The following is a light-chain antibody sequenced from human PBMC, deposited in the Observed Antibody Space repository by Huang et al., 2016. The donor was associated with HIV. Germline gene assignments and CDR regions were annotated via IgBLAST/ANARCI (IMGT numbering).Light chain of an antibody. V-gene: IGKV3-15*01. CDR3: QQYKDWPPLT. CDR1: QNIGKN. J-gene: IGKJ4*01. Sequence: EIVMTQSPATLSMSPGERATLSCRASQNIGKNLAWYQREPGRAPRLLIHAASTRATGIPARFTGSGSGTDFILTIRSLQSEDFVIYYCQQYKDWPPLTFGGGTKVEIK. CDR2: AAS.